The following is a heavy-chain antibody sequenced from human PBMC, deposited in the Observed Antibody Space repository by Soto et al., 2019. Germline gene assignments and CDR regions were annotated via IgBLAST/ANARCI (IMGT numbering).Heavy chain of an antibody. Sequence: QVQLVESGGGLVKPGGSLRLSCAASGFPFTDYYMSWVRQAPGKGLEWLSYISSTGTTIYYADSVKGRFTISRDNAKNSLYLQMNSLRAEDTAIYYCAKNYGANLRLDYWGQGTLVTVSS. CDR2: ISSTGTTI. CDR1: GFPFTDYY. CDR3: AKNYGANLRLDY. J-gene: IGHJ4*02. V-gene: IGHV3-11*01. D-gene: IGHD4-17*01.